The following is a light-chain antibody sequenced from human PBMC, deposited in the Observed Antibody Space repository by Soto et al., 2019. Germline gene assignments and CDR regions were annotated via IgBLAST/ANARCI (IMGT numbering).Light chain of an antibody. CDR2: GVS. CDR3: YSSRSSSSTFYV. CDR1: SSDIGGSNY. V-gene: IGLV2-14*03. J-gene: IGLJ1*01. Sequence: QSVLTQPASVSGSPGQSITISCAGTSSDIGGSNYVSWYQQHPGKAPKLMIYGVSNRPSGVCNRFSGSKSGNTASLTISGLQAEDEADYFCYSSRSSSSTFYVFGTGTKLTVL.